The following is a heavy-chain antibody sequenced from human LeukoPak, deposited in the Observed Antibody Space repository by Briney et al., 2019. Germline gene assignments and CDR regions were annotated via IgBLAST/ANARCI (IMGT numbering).Heavy chain of an antibody. CDR1: GYTFTSYG. CDR3: ARGVAAAGKDYYYNMDV. J-gene: IGHJ6*03. Sequence: ASVKVSCKASGYTFTSYGISWVRQAPGQGLEWMGWISAYNGNTNYAQKLQGRVTMTTDTSTSTAYMELRSLRSDDTAVYYCARGVAAAGKDYYYNMDVWGKGTTVTVSS. D-gene: IGHD6-13*01. CDR2: ISAYNGNT. V-gene: IGHV1-18*01.